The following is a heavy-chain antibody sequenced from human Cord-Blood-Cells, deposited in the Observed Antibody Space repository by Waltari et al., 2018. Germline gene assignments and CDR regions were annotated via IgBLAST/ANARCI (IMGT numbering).Heavy chain of an antibody. CDR3: ARHGDRRGSYYFQH. Sequence: QVQLQQWGAGLLKPSEPLSLTCAVYGGSFSGYYCSWTRQPPGKGLEWIGEINHSGSTNYNPSLKSRVTISVDTSKNQFSLKLSSVTAADTAVYYCARHGDRRGSYYFQHWGQGTLVTVSS. V-gene: IGHV4-34*01. CDR2: INHSGST. D-gene: IGHD1-26*01. CDR1: GGSFSGYY. J-gene: IGHJ1*01.